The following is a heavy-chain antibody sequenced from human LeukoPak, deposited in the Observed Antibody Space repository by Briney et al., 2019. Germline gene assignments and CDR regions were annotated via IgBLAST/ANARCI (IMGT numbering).Heavy chain of an antibody. D-gene: IGHD2-21*02. CDR2: IKQDGSEK. Sequence: GRSLRLSCAASGFTFSSYWMSWVRQAPGKGLEWVANIKQDGSEKYYVDSVKGRFTISRDNAKNSLYLQMNSLRAEDTAVYYCARVRSPIVVVTAIPRAGFFDYWGQGTLVTVSS. J-gene: IGHJ4*02. CDR3: ARVRSPIVVVTAIPRAGFFDY. CDR1: GFTFSSYW. V-gene: IGHV3-7*01.